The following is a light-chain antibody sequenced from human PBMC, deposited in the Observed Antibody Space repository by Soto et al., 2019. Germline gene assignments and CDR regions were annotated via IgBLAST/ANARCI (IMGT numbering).Light chain of an antibody. J-gene: IGKJ2*01. V-gene: IGKV1-5*03. CDR2: KAS. CDR1: QSIHSW. Sequence: DCQMTQSPSTLSASVGYRVTITCRASQSIHSWLAWYQQKPGRTPKLLIYKASTLESGVPSRFSGSGSGTEFTLTISSMQPDDFATYYCQQYNTHHYTFGQGTKVDI. CDR3: QQYNTHHYT.